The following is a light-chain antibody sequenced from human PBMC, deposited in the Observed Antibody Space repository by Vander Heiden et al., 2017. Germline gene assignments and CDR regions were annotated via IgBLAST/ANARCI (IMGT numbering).Light chain of an antibody. V-gene: IGLV2-11*01. CDR2: DVI. CDR1: SSDVGDYNY. J-gene: IGLJ2*01. CDR3: CSYAFSYTVV. Sequence: QSALTQPHSVSGSPGQSVTISCTGTSSDVGDYNYGAWYQQHPGKAHKLMIYDVISRPSGVPDRFSGSKSGNTASLTIAGLQVEDEADYFCCSYAFSYTVVFGGGTKLTVL.